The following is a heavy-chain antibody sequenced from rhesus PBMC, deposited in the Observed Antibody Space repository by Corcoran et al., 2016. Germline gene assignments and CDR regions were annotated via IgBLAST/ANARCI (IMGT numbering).Heavy chain of an antibody. CDR3: AGRPSGSLDY. CDR2: IYGSSGYT. CDR1: GGSISSGYG. Sequence: QVQLQESGPGLVKPSETLSLTCAVSGGSISSGYGWSWIRQPPGKGLEWIGYIYGSSGYTSYNPSLKSRVTISKDTSENQFSLKLSAVTAADTAVYYCAGRPSGSLDYWGQGVLVTVSS. D-gene: IGHD6-25*01. V-gene: IGHV4S7*01. J-gene: IGHJ4*01.